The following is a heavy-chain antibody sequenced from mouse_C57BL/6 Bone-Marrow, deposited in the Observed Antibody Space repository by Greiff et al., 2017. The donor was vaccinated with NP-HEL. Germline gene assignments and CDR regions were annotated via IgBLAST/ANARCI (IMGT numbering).Heavy chain of an antibody. CDR1: GFTFSSYG. J-gene: IGHJ3*01. CDR3: ASPYDYDVAWFGY. D-gene: IGHD2-4*01. V-gene: IGHV5-6*01. Sequence: EVQLVESGGDLVKPGGSLKLSCAASGFTFSSYGMSWVRQTPDKRLEWVATISSGGSYTYYPDSVKGRFTISRDNAENTLYLQMSSLKSEDTAMYYCASPYDYDVAWFGYWGQGTLVTVSA. CDR2: ISSGGSYT.